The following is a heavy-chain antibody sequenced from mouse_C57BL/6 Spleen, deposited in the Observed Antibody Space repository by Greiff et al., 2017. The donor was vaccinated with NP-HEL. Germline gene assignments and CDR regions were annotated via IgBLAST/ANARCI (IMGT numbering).Heavy chain of an antibody. V-gene: IGHV1-80*01. CDR1: GYAFSSYW. Sequence: VKLMESGAELVKPGASVKISCKASGYAFSSYWMNWVKQRPGKGLEWIGQIYPGDGDTNYNGKFKGKATLTADKSSSTAYMQLSSLTSEDSAVYFCARLDVYAMDYWGQGTSVTVSS. CDR3: ARLDVYAMDY. CDR2: IYPGDGDT. J-gene: IGHJ4*01.